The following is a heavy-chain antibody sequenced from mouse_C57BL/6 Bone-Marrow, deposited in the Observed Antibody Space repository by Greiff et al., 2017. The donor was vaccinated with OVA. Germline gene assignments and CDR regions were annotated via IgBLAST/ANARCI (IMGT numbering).Heavy chain of an antibody. J-gene: IGHJ2*01. CDR3: ARCGTWYYFDY. V-gene: IGHV1-4*01. CDR2: INPSSGYT. Sequence: QVHVKQSGAELARPGASVKMSCKASGYTFTSYTMHWVKQRPGQGLEWIGYINPSSGYTKYNQKFKDKATLTADKSSSTAYMQLSSLTSEDSAVYYCARCGTWYYFDYWGQGTTLTVSS. CDR1: GYTFTSYT. D-gene: IGHD1-1*02.